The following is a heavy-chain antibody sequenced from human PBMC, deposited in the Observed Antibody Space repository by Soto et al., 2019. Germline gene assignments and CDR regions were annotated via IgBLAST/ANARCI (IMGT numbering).Heavy chain of an antibody. J-gene: IGHJ4*02. CDR2: IIPIFGIK. Sequence: QMQLVQSGAEVKERGSSVKISRKTSGGTFNTYALTWVRQAPGQGLEWIGGIIPIFGIKNVAQRFQGRVTINADESLTTAYRERTSLRSDETAVYYCAKEAGDHWGQGTLVTVSS. V-gene: IGHV1-69*01. CDR1: GGTFNTYA. D-gene: IGHD3-10*01. CDR3: AKEAGDH.